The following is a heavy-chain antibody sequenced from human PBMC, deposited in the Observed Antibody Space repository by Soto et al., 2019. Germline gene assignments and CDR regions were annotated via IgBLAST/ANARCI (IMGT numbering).Heavy chain of an antibody. V-gene: IGHV1-2*04. CDR2: INPNSGGT. D-gene: IGHD6-13*01. CDR1: GYTFTGYY. Sequence: ASVKVSCKASGYTFTGYYMHWVRQAPGQGLEWMGWINPNSGGTNYAQKFQGWATMTRDTSISTAYMELSRLRSDDTAVYYCARGGASVYSSWTNQGYWGQGNLVTVSS. CDR3: ARGGASVYSSWTNQGY. J-gene: IGHJ4*02.